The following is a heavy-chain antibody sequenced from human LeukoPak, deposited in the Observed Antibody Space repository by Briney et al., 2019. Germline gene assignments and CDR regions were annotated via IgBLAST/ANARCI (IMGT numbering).Heavy chain of an antibody. V-gene: IGHV3-21*01. D-gene: IGHD1-7*01. CDR2: ISSDSSYI. J-gene: IGHJ3*02. Sequence: KTGGSLRLSCAASGFTFSIYTVNWVRQAPGKGLEWVSSISSDSSYIYYADSVKGRFTISRDNAKNSLFLQMNSLRAEDTAVYYCAKNYADAFDIWGQGTMVTVSS. CDR3: AKNYADAFDI. CDR1: GFTFSIYT.